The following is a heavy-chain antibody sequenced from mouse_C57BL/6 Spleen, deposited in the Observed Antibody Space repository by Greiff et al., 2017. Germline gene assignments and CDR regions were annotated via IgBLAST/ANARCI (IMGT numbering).Heavy chain of an antibody. D-gene: IGHD1-1*01. Sequence: QVQLQQPGAELVRPGSSVKLSCKASGYTFTSYWMAWVKQRPGQGLEWIGNIYPSDSETHYNQKFKEKATLTVDKSSSTAYMQLSSLTAEDSAVYNCARSTGYYGSSFYFDYWGQGTTLTVSS. CDR2: IYPSDSET. CDR1: GYTFTSYW. J-gene: IGHJ2*01. CDR3: ARSTGYYGSSFYFDY. V-gene: IGHV1-61*01.